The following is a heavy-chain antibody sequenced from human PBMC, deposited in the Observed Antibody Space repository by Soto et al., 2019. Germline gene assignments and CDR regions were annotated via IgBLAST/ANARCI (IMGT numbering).Heavy chain of an antibody. CDR2: IGPESGAT. CDR1: GYTFTGHY. Sequence: ASVKVSCKASGYTFTGHYIHWVRQAPEQGPEWMGEIGPESGATRYAQRFQGRVTMTRDMSITTVYMELNNLSPDDTAVYYCGRGRSGQIVVFYWGQGAPVTVSS. CDR3: GRGRSGQIVVFY. J-gene: IGHJ4*02. V-gene: IGHV1-2*02. D-gene: IGHD1-26*01.